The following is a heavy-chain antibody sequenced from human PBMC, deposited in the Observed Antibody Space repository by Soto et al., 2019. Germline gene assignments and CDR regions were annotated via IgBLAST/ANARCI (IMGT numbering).Heavy chain of an antibody. CDR1: GAFSSTYY. CDR3: ARSFCRDAVRCNWFDP. Sequence: QVQLQESGPGLVKPSETLSLTCTVSGAFSSTYYWSWIRQPPGKGLEWIGYMNNIGRTNYYPSLKCRFTISLDTSKNRFSLKPSSVIAAETALYYCARSFCRDAVRCNWFDPWGLGTVLTASS. CDR2: MNNIGRT. D-gene: IGHD2-8*01. V-gene: IGHV4-59*01. J-gene: IGHJ5*02.